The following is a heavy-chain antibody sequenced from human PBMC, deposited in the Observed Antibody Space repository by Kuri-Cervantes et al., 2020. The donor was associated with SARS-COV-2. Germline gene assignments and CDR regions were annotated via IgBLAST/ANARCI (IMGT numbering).Heavy chain of an antibody. CDR1: GGTFSSYV. CDR2: IIPILGTA. J-gene: IGHJ4*02. D-gene: IGHD3-22*01. CDR3: AREPGGGYYPH. V-gene: IGHV1-69*04. Sequence: SVKVSCKASGGTFSSYVISWVRQAPGQGLEWMGRIIPILGTANYAQKFQGRVTITADKSTSTAYMELSSLRSEDTAVYYCAREPGGGYYPHWGQGTLVTVSS.